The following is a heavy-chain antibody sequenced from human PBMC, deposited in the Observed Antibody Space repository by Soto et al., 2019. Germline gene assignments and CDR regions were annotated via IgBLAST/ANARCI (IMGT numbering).Heavy chain of an antibody. V-gene: IGHV1-69*06. J-gene: IGHJ6*02. CDR3: ARDRLPVVVPAANYYYYGMDV. CDR2: IIPIFGTA. Sequence: SVKVSCKASGGTFSSYAISWVRQAPGQGXEWMGGIIPIFGTANYAQKFQGRVTITADKSTSTAYMELSSLRSEDTAVYYCARDRLPVVVPAANYYYYGMDVWGQGTTVTVSS. CDR1: GGTFSSYA. D-gene: IGHD2-2*01.